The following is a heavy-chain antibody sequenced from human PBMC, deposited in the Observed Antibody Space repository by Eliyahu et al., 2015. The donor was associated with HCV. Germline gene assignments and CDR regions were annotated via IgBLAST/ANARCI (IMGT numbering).Heavy chain of an antibody. D-gene: IGHD3-3*01. CDR2: ISGSGGST. V-gene: IGHV3-23*01. J-gene: IGHJ6*02. CDR1: GFTLSSYA. CDR3: AKDRSQSTYDFWSGSYYYGMDV. Sequence: EVQLLESGGGLVQPGGSLRLSCAASGFTLSSYAMSWVRQAPGKGLEWVSTISGSGGSTYYADSVKGRFTISRDNSKNTLYLQLKSLRAEDTAVYYCAKDRSQSTYDFWSGSYYYGMDVWGQGTTVTVSS.